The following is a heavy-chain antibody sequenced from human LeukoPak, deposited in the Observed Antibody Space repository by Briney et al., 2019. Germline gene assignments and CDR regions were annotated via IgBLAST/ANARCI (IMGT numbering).Heavy chain of an antibody. CDR3: TTQLIAVPGGY. CDR1: GFTFSGSA. D-gene: IGHD6-19*01. Sequence: PGGSLRLSCAASGFTFSGSAMRWVRQASGKGLEWVGRIRSKTNNYATAYAASVKGRFTISRDDSKNTAYLQINSLKSEDTAVYYCTTQLIAVPGGYWGQGTLVTVSS. J-gene: IGHJ4*02. V-gene: IGHV3-73*01. CDR2: IRSKTNNYAT.